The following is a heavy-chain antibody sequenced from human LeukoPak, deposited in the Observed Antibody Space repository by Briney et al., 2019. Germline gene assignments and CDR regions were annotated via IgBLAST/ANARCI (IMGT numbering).Heavy chain of an antibody. CDR1: GGSISSSPW. V-gene: IGHV4-4*02. CDR2: TYHDGNT. D-gene: IGHD1-14*01. Sequence: PSETLSLTCAVSGGSISSSPWCSWVRQPPGKGLEWIATTYHDGNTDYNPSLKSRVTISVDKAKNQLALKLTSVTAADTAVYYCVRDPHIENYFGTNTGLRDFWGQGTLVTVSS. J-gene: IGHJ4*02. CDR3: VRDPHIENYFGTNTGLRDF.